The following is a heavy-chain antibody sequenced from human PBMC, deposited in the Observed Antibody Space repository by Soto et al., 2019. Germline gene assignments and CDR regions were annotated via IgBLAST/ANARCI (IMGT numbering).Heavy chain of an antibody. Sequence: GGSLRLSCAASGFTFSSYSMNWVRQAPGKGLEWVSSISSSSSYIYYGDSVKGRFTISRDNAKNSLYLQMNSLRAEDTAVYYCASGDYYDSSGDAFDIWGQGTMVTVSS. D-gene: IGHD3-22*01. CDR1: GFTFSSYS. V-gene: IGHV3-21*01. CDR3: ASGDYYDSSGDAFDI. J-gene: IGHJ3*02. CDR2: ISSSSSYI.